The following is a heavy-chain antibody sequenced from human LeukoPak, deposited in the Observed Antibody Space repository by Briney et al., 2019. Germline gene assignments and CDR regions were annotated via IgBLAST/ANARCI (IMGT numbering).Heavy chain of an antibody. V-gene: IGHV1-24*01. CDR1: GYTLTELS. J-gene: IGHJ4*02. Sequence: ASVKVSCKVSGYTLTELSMHWVRQAPGKGLEWMGGFGPEDGETIYAQKFQGRVTMTEDTSTDTAYMELSSLRSEDTAVYYCAIGLCSSTSCYREIDYWGQGTLVTVSS. CDR3: AIGLCSSTSCYREIDY. CDR2: FGPEDGET. D-gene: IGHD2-2*01.